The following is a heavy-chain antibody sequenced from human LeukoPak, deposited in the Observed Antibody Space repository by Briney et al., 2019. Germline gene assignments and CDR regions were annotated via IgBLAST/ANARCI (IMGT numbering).Heavy chain of an antibody. CDR3: ARGKFVVVTNWFDP. Sequence: SETLSLTCAVYGGSFSGYYWSWIRQPPGKGLEWIGEINPSESTNYNPSLKSRVTISVDTSKNQFSLKLSSVTAADTAVYYCARGKFVVVTNWFDPWGQGTLVTVSS. V-gene: IGHV4-34*01. J-gene: IGHJ5*02. D-gene: IGHD2-21*02. CDR1: GGSFSGYY. CDR2: INPSEST.